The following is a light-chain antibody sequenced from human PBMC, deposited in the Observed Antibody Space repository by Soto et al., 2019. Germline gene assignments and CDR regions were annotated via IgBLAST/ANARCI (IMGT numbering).Light chain of an antibody. J-gene: IGKJ1*01. Sequence: EIVMTQTPLSSPVTLRQPASISCRSSESLVHRDGNTYLSWLQQRPGQPPRLLIYKISNRFSGVPDRFRGSGAGTEFTLHISRVEAEDVGVYYCLQSTEYPRTFGQGTKVEI. V-gene: IGKV2-24*01. CDR2: KIS. CDR1: ESLVHRDGNTY. CDR3: LQSTEYPRT.